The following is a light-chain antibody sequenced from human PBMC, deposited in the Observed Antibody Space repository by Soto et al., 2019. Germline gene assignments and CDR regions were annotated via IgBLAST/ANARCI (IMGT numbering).Light chain of an antibody. J-gene: IGKJ1*01. V-gene: IGKV4-1*01. CDR2: WAS. Sequence: DIVMTQSPDSLAVSLGERATFNCKSSQSILDRSKNKYYLAWYQQKSGQPTKLLIYWASLREYGVPDRLTSSGSGTEFTLPSSSLQAEDVAVSYWQQYFTSPWTFGQGTKVEI. CDR1: QSILDRSKNKYY. CDR3: QQYFTSPWT.